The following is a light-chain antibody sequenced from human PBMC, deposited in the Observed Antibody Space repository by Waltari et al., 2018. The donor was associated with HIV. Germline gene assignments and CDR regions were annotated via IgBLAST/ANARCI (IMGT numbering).Light chain of an antibody. CDR1: QSVSSY. V-gene: IGKV3-11*01. Sequence: EIVLTQSPATLSLSPGERATLSCRASQSVSSYLAWYQQKPGQAPRLLIYDASNRATGIPARCSGSASGTDFTLTISSLEPEDFAVYYCQQRSNWPLTFGGGTKVEIK. CDR2: DAS. J-gene: IGKJ4*01. CDR3: QQRSNWPLT.